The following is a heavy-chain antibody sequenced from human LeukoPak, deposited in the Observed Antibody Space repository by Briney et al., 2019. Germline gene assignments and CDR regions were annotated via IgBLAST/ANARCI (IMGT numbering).Heavy chain of an antibody. CDR2: INHSGST. V-gene: IGHV4-34*01. D-gene: IGHD6-13*01. CDR3: ARGRGARSSRWYNWFDP. CDR1: GGSFSAYY. Sequence: SETLSLTCAVYGGSFSAYYWSWIRQPPGKGLEWIADINHSGSTNYNPSLKSRVTISIDTSKNQFSLEMFSVTAADTAVYYCARGRGARSSRWYNWFDPWGQGTLVTVSS. J-gene: IGHJ5*02.